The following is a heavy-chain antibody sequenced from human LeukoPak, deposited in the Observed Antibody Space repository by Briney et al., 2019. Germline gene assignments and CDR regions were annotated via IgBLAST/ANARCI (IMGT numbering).Heavy chain of an antibody. CDR3: ARGRIQLWLGDY. J-gene: IGHJ4*02. CDR1: GGSISSSSYY. V-gene: IGHV4-39*07. CDR2: IYYSGST. D-gene: IGHD5-18*01. Sequence: SETLSLTCTVSGGSISSSSYYWGWIRQPPGKGLECIGSIYYSGSTYYNPSLKSRVTISVDTSKNQFSLKLSSVTAADTAVYYCARGRIQLWLGDYWGQGTLVTVSS.